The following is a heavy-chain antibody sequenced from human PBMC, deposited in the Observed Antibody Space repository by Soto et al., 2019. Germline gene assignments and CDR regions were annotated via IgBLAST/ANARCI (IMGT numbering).Heavy chain of an antibody. CDR3: ARMNYYDASGYPFDY. CDR2: IYFRGTT. J-gene: IGHJ4*02. D-gene: IGHD3-22*01. CDR1: GGSISSYY. V-gene: IGHV4-59*01. Sequence: QVQLQESGPGLVKPSETLSLTCTVSGGSISSYYWSWIRQPPGKGLEWIGYIYFRGTTNYNPSLKSRATMSADTSKSQFSLKLNSVTAADTAVYYCARMNYYDASGYPFDYWGQGMMVTVSS.